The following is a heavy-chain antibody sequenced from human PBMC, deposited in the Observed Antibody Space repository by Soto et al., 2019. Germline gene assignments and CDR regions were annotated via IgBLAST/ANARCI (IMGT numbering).Heavy chain of an antibody. J-gene: IGHJ4*02. CDR2: TSAYNGNT. D-gene: IGHD2-15*01. Sequence: QVQLVQSGAEVKKPGASVKVSCKASGYTFTTYGISWVRQAPGQGLEWMGWTSAYNGNTNYAQKLQGRVTMTTDTSTSIAYMELRSLRSDDTAVYYCARDRRPNCSGGSCYRMAHWGQGTLVTVSS. CDR3: ARDRRPNCSGGSCYRMAH. V-gene: IGHV1-18*01. CDR1: GYTFTTYG.